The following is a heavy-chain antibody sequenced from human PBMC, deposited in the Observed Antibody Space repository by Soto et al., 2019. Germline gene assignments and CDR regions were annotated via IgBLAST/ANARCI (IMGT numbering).Heavy chain of an antibody. J-gene: IGHJ6*02. Sequence: SETLSLTCAVSGGSISSGGYSWSWIRQPPGKGLEWIGYIYHSGSTYYNPSLKSRVTISVDRSKNQFSLKLSSVTAADTAVYYCARGLGLQGSFDYYYGMDVWGQGTTVTVSS. CDR2: IYHSGST. D-gene: IGHD3-10*01. CDR1: GGSISSGGYS. CDR3: ARGLGLQGSFDYYYGMDV. V-gene: IGHV4-30-2*01.